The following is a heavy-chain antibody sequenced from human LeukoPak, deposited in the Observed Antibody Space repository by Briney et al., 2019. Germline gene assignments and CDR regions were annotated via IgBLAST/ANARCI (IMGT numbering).Heavy chain of an antibody. CDR2: INHSGST. Sequence: PGGSLRLSCAASGFTFSSYAMSWVRQPPGKGLEWIGEINHSGSTNYNPSLKSRVTISVDTSKNQFSLKLSSVTAADTAVYFCARGGSSSASSGAEGYWGQGTLVTVSS. J-gene: IGHJ4*02. V-gene: IGHV4-34*01. CDR3: ARGGSSSASSGAEGY. CDR1: GFTFSSYA. D-gene: IGHD6-13*01.